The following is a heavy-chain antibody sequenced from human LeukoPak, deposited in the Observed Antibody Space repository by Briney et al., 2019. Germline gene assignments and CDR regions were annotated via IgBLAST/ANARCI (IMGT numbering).Heavy chain of an antibody. CDR2: ISYDGSNK. CDR3: VRDAQLLSNWFDP. D-gene: IGHD2-2*01. J-gene: IGHJ5*02. V-gene: IGHV3-30-3*01. Sequence: GRSLRLSCAASGFTFSSYAMHWVRQAPGKGLEWVAVISYDGSNKYYADSVKGRFTISRDNSKNTLYLQMNCLRAEDTAVYYCVRDAQLLSNWFDPWGQGTLVTVSS. CDR1: GFTFSSYA.